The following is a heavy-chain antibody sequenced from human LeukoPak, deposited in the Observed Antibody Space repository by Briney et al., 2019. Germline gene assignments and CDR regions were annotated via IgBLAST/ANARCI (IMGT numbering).Heavy chain of an antibody. J-gene: IGHJ3*02. V-gene: IGHV3-23*01. CDR3: AKTENDILTGYYKTPFAFDI. CDR2: ISGSGGSA. Sequence: GGTLRLSCAASGFTFSSYGMSWVRQAPGKGLEWVSAISGSGGSAYYADSVKGRFTISRDNSKNTLYLQMNSLRAEDTAVYYCAKTENDILTGYYKTPFAFDIWGQGTMVTVSS. D-gene: IGHD3-9*01. CDR1: GFTFSSYG.